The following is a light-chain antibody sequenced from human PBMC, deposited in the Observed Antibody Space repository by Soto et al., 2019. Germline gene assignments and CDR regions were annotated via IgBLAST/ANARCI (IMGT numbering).Light chain of an antibody. J-gene: IGKJ1*01. CDR3: MQALTAPPT. V-gene: IGKV2-30*02. Sequence: VVMTQSPRSLPVTPGQPGSISCRSSQSLVQSDGNTYLNWFQQRPGQSPRRLIYMVSNRASGVPDRFSGSGSGTDFTLKISRVEAEDVGVYHCMQALTAPPTFGQGTKVDIK. CDR1: QSLVQSDGNTY. CDR2: MVS.